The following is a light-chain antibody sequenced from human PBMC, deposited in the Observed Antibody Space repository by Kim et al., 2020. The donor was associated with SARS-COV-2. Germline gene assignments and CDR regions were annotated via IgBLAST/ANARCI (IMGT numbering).Light chain of an antibody. CDR1: QSVSNKY. V-gene: IGKV3-20*01. CDR3: QQYGSSPIT. Sequence: EIVLTQSPGTLSLSPVERGTLSCRASQSVSNKYLAWYQQRLGQAPMLLIYGASSRATGIPDRFSGSGSGTDFTLTISRLEPEDFAVYYCQQYGSSPITFGQGTRLEIK. J-gene: IGKJ5*01. CDR2: GAS.